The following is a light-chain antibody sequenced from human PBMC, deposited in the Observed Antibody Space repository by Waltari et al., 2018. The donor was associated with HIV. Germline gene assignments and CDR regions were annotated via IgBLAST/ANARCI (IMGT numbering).Light chain of an antibody. CDR3: CSYAGSNTYV. CDR2: EVT. J-gene: IGLJ1*01. CDR1: NSDCGRLYL. Sequence: QSAPTQPASVAGSPGPSIPLSRTGNNSDCGRLYLVSWYQQHPGKAPKLMIYEVTKRPSGVSNRFSGSKSGNTASLTVSGLQAEDESDYYCCSYAGSNTYVFGSGTKVTVL. V-gene: IGLV2-23*02.